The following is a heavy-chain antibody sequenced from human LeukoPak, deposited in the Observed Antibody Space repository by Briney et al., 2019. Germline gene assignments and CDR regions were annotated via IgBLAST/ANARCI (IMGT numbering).Heavy chain of an antibody. CDR2: IYYSGST. CDR3: ARGGGTQVAFQYFQH. Sequence: SETLSLTCTVSGGSISRGDIYWGWIRQPPGKGLEWIGSIYYSGSTYYNPSLKSRVTISVDTSNNQFSLKLSSVTAADTAVYYCARGGGTQVAFQYFQHWGQGTLVTVSS. J-gene: IGHJ1*01. V-gene: IGHV4-39*01. CDR1: GGSISRGDIY. D-gene: IGHD3-3*02.